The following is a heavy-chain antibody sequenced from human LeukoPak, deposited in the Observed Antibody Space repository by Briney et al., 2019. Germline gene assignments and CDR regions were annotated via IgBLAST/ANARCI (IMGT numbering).Heavy chain of an antibody. CDR2: LSSSGGTT. CDR1: GFTFSSYA. CDR3: AKDLRLGELSLGEFDY. D-gene: IGHD3-16*02. V-gene: IGHV3-23*01. J-gene: IGHJ4*02. Sequence: LTGGSLRLSCAASGFTFSSYAMSWVRQVPGQGLEWVSGLSSSGGTTYYIDSVKGRFIVSRDNSENTLSLQMTSLKVEDTAVYYCAKDLRLGELSLGEFDYWGQGTLVTVSS.